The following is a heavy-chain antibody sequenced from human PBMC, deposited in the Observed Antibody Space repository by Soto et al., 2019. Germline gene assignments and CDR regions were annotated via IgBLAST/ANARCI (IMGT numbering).Heavy chain of an antibody. V-gene: IGHV3-74*01. CDR2: INSDGSST. J-gene: IGHJ5*02. D-gene: IGHD2-21*02. CDR1: GFTFSSYW. Sequence: EVQLVESGGGLVQPGGSLRLSCAASGFTFSSYWMHWVRQAPGKGLVWVSRINSDGSSTSYADSVKGRFTISRDNAKNTLYLQMNSLGAEDTAVYYCARPRPYCGGDCPGSWGQGTLVTVSS. CDR3: ARPRPYCGGDCPGS.